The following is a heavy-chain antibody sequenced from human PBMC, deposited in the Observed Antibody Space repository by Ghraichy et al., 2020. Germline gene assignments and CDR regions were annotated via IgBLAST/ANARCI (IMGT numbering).Heavy chain of an antibody. Sequence: GGSLRLSCAASGFTFSTYSMNWVRQAPGKGLEWVSYIRSSSRTIYYADSVKGRFTISRDNAKNLLYLQMNSLRDEDTAVYYCARDRGSDDSSGYPLFDNWGQGTLVTVSS. CDR3: ARDRGSDDSSGYPLFDN. CDR2: IRSSSRTI. V-gene: IGHV3-48*02. J-gene: IGHJ4*02. D-gene: IGHD3-22*01. CDR1: GFTFSTYS.